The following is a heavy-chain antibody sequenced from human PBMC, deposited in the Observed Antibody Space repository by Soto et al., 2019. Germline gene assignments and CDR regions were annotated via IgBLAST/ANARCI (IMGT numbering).Heavy chain of an antibody. CDR3: AREGGWDSYGQVSYYYYGMDV. CDR2: INAGNGNT. Sequence: QVQLVQSGAEVKKPGASVKVSCKASGYTFTSYAMHWVRQAPGQRLEWMGWINAGNGNTKYSQKFQGRVTITRDTSASTDYMELSSLRSEDTAVYYCAREGGWDSYGQVSYYYYGMDVWGQGTTVTVSS. CDR1: GYTFTSYA. D-gene: IGHD5-18*01. V-gene: IGHV1-3*01. J-gene: IGHJ6*02.